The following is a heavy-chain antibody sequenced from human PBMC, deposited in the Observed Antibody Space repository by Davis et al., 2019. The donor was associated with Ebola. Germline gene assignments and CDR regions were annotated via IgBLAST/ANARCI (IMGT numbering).Heavy chain of an antibody. CDR1: GYTFTIYA. D-gene: IGHD5-18*01. Sequence: AASVKVSCKASGYTFTIYAMHWVRQAPGQRLEWMGWINAGNGNTKYSQKFQGRVTITADKSTSTAYMELSSLRSEDTAVYYCARNVDTAFPLWGQGTMVTVSS. CDR3: ARNVDTAFPL. CDR2: INAGNGNT. V-gene: IGHV1-3*01. J-gene: IGHJ3*01.